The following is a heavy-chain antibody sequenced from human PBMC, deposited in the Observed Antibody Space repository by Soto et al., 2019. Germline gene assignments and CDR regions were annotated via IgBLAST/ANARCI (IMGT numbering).Heavy chain of an antibody. D-gene: IGHD3-10*01. CDR3: ATGHGSGSYYYYYGMDV. V-gene: IGHV1-69*01. Sequence: QVQLVQSGAEVKKPGSSVKVSCKAPGGTFSSYAISWVRQAPGQGLEWMGGIIPIFGTANYAQKFQGRVTITADESTGTAYMELSSLRSEDTAVYYCATGHGSGSYYYYYGMDVWGQGTTVTVSS. CDR2: IIPIFGTA. J-gene: IGHJ6*02. CDR1: GGTFSSYA.